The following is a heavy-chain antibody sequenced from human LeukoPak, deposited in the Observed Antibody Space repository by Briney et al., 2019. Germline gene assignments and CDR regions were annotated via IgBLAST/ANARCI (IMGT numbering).Heavy chain of an antibody. V-gene: IGHV4-59*01. D-gene: IGHD3-10*01. J-gene: IGHJ4*02. CDR1: GGSISSYY. Sequence: SETLSLTCTVSGGSISSYYWSWIRQPPGKGLEWIGYIYYSGSTNYNPSLKSRVTISVDTSKNQFSLKLSSVTAADTAVYYCARVRDHYGSGVGFDYWGQGTLVTVSS. CDR3: ARVRDHYGSGVGFDY. CDR2: IYYSGST.